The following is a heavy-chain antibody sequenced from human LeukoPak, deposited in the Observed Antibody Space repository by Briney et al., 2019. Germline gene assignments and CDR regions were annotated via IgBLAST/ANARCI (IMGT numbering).Heavy chain of an antibody. Sequence: GGSLRLSCAASGFTFSSYSMNWVRQAPGKGLEWVSSISGSGDNMDYADSVKGRFTISRDNSENTLYPQMNSLRGEDTAVYYCARDGYSGSYYRLYYFFMDVWGKGTTVTVSS. CDR1: GFTFSSYS. CDR2: ISGSGDNM. D-gene: IGHD1-26*01. CDR3: ARDGYSGSYYRLYYFFMDV. J-gene: IGHJ6*03. V-gene: IGHV3-23*01.